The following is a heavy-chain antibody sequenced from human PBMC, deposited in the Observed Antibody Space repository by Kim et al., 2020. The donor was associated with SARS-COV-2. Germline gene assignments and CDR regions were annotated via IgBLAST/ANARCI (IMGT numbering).Heavy chain of an antibody. CDR3: ARVPSSWSFDS. CDR2: ISGSSGNI. D-gene: IGHD6-13*01. CDR1: GFTFSIDS. Sequence: GGSLRLSCAASGFTFSIDSMNWVRQAPGKGLEWVSHISGSSGNIYYADSVKGRFTISRDNAKNSLYLRMKSLRDEDTAVYYCARVPSSWSFDSWGQGTLAT. V-gene: IGHV3-48*02. J-gene: IGHJ4*02.